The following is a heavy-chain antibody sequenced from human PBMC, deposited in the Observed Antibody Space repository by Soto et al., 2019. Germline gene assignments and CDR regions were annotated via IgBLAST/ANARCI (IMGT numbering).Heavy chain of an antibody. CDR1: GFTFSSYK. V-gene: IGHV3-48*03. Sequence: XGSLRLTCAASGFTFSSYKMNWVRQAPGKGLEWVSYISSSGSTIYYADSVKGRFTISRDNAKNSLYLQMNSLRAEDTAVYYCARDRDYYDSSGYAWDQGTLVTVSS. CDR2: ISSSGSTI. D-gene: IGHD3-22*01. CDR3: ARDRDYYDSSGYA. J-gene: IGHJ4*02.